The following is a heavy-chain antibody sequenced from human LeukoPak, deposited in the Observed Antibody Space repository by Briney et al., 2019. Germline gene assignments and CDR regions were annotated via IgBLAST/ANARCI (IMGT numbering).Heavy chain of an antibody. D-gene: IGHD6-19*01. CDR1: GYTFTSYG. CDR2: ISAYNGNT. Sequence: ASVKVSCKASGYTFTSYGITWVRQAPGQGLEWKGWISAYNGNTNYAQKLQGRVTMTTDTSTSTAYMELRSLRSDDTAVYYCARDEEVIAVAAAGFDYWGQGTLVTVSS. V-gene: IGHV1-18*01. J-gene: IGHJ4*02. CDR3: ARDEEVIAVAAAGFDY.